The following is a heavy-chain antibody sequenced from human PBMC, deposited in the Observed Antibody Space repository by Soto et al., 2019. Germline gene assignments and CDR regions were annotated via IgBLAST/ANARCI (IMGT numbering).Heavy chain of an antibody. CDR3: ARDSGYCSGGSCIQY. V-gene: IGHV4-59*01. CDR2: IYHIGST. CDR1: GGSINSFY. D-gene: IGHD2-15*01. J-gene: IGHJ4*02. Sequence: SETLSLTCIVSGGSINSFYWSWIRQPPGKGLEWIGHIYHIGSTQYNPSLKSRVTISVDTSKNQFSLKLSSATAADTAVYYFARDSGYCSGGSCIQYWGQGTLVTVS.